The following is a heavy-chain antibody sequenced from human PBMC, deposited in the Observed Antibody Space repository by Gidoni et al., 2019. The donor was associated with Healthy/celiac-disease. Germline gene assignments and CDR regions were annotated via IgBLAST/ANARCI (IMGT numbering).Heavy chain of an antibody. CDR2: IYSGGST. Sequence: EVQLVESGGGLVQPGGSLRLSCAASGFTVSSNYMRGVRQAPGKGLEWVSVIYSGGSTYYADSVKGRFTIARDNSKNTRYLQMNSLRAEDTAVYYCAREDPIAAHNAFDIWGQGTMVTVSS. CDR1: GFTVSSNY. V-gene: IGHV3-66*01. J-gene: IGHJ3*02. D-gene: IGHD6-6*01. CDR3: AREDPIAAHNAFDI.